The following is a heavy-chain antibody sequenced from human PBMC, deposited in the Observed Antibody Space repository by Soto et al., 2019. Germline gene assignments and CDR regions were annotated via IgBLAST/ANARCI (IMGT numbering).Heavy chain of an antibody. CDR1: GASIDSTSW. Sequence: SETLSLTCAVSGASIDSTSWWTWVRQPPGKGLEWIGEIYHSGSTNYNPSFKSRVTISVAKSKTQSSLKLTSVTAADTAVYYCASHYYDDSTDYYYGMDVWGQGTTVTVSS. CDR3: ASHYYDDSTDYYYGMDV. V-gene: IGHV4-4*02. D-gene: IGHD3-22*01. J-gene: IGHJ6*02. CDR2: IYHSGST.